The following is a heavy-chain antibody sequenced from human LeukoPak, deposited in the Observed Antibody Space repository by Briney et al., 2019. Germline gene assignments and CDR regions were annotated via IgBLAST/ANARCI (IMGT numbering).Heavy chain of an antibody. Sequence: PGGSLRLSCAASGFTFSSYAMSWVRQAPGKGLEWVSAISGSGGSTYYADSVKGRFTISRDNSKNTLYLQMNNLRAEDTAEYYCAKDRGTRQAYYYYGMDVWGQGTTVTVSS. CDR3: AKDRGTRQAYYYYGMDV. CDR2: ISGSGGST. V-gene: IGHV3-23*01. D-gene: IGHD3-10*01. J-gene: IGHJ6*02. CDR1: GFTFSSYA.